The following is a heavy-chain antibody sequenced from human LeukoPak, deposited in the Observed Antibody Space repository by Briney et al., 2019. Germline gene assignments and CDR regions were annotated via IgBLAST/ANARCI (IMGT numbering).Heavy chain of an antibody. CDR2: IYHSGST. V-gene: IGHV4-30-2*01. D-gene: IGHD2-2*01. CDR3: AREAALGPAAIAYFDY. Sequence: SETRSLTCTVSGGSISSSSYYWSWIRQPPGKGLEWIGYIYHSGSTYYNPSLKSRVTISVDRSKNQFSLKLSSVTAADTAVYYCAREAALGPAAIAYFDYWGQGTLVTVSS. J-gene: IGHJ4*02. CDR1: GGSISSSSYY.